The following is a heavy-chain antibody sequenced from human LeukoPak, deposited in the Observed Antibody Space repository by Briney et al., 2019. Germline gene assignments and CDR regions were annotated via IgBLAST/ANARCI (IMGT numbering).Heavy chain of an antibody. CDR1: GGTFSSYA. Sequence: GASVKVSCKASGGTFSSYAISWVRQAPGQGLEWMGRIIPILGIANYAQKFQGRVTITADKSTSTAYMELSSLRSDDTAVYYCARNLGITGTTNFDYWGQGTLVTVSS. V-gene: IGHV1-69*04. CDR2: IIPILGIA. D-gene: IGHD1-7*01. J-gene: IGHJ4*02. CDR3: ARNLGITGTTNFDY.